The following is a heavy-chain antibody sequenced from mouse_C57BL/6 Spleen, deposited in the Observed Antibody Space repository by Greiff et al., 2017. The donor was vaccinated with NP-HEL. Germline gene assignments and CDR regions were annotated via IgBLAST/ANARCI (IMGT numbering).Heavy chain of an antibody. D-gene: IGHD4-1*02. CDR1: GFTFSSYA. CDR3: ARGATGFDY. Sequence: EVQGVESGGGLVKPGGSLKLSCAASGFTFSSYAMSWVRQTPEKRLEWVATISDGGSYTYYPDNVKGRFTISRDNAKNNLYLQMSHLKSEDTAMYYCARGATGFDYWGQGTTLTVSS. CDR2: ISDGGSYT. J-gene: IGHJ2*01. V-gene: IGHV5-4*01.